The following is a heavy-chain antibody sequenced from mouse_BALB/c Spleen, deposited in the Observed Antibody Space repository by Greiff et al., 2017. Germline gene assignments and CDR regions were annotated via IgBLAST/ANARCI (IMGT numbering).Heavy chain of an antibody. V-gene: IGHV1-12*01. J-gene: IGHJ1*01. D-gene: IGHD2-1*01. CDR2: IYPGNGDT. Sequence: QVQLQQPGAELVKPGASVKMSCKASGYTFTSYNMHWVKQTPGQGLEWIGAIYPGNGDTSYNQKFKGKATLTADKSSSTAYMQLSSLTSEDSAVYYCARRGNYGGWWYFDVWGAGTTVTVSS. CDR1: GYTFTSYN. CDR3: ARRGNYGGWWYFDV.